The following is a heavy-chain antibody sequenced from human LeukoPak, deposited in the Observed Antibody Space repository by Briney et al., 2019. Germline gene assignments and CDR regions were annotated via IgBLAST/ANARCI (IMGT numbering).Heavy chain of an antibody. CDR2: IYTSGST. CDR3: AREVSSSWYGEYFQH. J-gene: IGHJ1*01. Sequence: PSETLSLTCTVSGGSIRSYYWSWIRQPAGKGLEWIGRIYTSGSTNYNPSLKSRVTMSVDTSKNQFSLKLSSVTAADTAVYYCAREVSSSWYGEYFQHWGQGTLVTVSS. D-gene: IGHD6-13*01. V-gene: IGHV4-4*07. CDR1: GGSIRSYY.